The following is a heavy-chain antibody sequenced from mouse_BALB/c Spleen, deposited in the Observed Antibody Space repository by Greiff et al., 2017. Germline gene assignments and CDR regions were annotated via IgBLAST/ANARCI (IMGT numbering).Heavy chain of an antibody. J-gene: IGHJ4*01. V-gene: IGHV1-80*01. CDR3: ARKAPPYAMDY. CDR2: IYPGDGDT. CDR1: GYAFSSYW. Sequence: VQLVESGAELVRPGSSVKISCKASGYAFSSYWMNWVKQRPGQGLEWIGQIYPGDGDTNYNGKFKGKATLTADKSSSTAYMQLSSLTSEDSAVYCCARKAPPYAMDYWGQGTSVTVSS.